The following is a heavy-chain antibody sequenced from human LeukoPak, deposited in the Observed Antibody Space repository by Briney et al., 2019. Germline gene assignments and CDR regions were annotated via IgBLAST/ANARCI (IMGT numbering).Heavy chain of an antibody. CDR3: ARDVFNYDFWSGHAAAAFDI. CDR2: IYYSGST. J-gene: IGHJ3*02. CDR1: GGSISSGGYS. V-gene: IGHV4-30-4*07. D-gene: IGHD3-3*01. Sequence: TLSLTCAVSGGSISSGGYSWSWIRQPPGKGLEWIGYIYYSGSTYYNPSLKSRVTISVDTSKNQFSLKLSSVTAADTAVYYCARDVFNYDFWSGHAAAAFDIWGQGTMVTVSS.